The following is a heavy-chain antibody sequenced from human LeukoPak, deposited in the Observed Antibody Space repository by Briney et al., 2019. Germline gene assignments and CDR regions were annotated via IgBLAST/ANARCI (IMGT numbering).Heavy chain of an antibody. CDR2: ISGNNDNP. V-gene: IGHV1-18*01. CDR1: GYTFSNFG. CDR3: ARDGTSTDDY. D-gene: IGHD2-2*01. J-gene: IGHJ4*02. Sequence: ASVRVSCKASGYTFSNFGINWVRQAPGQGLEWMGWISGNNDNPNYGQKFQGRFTVTTDSSTSTAYMELRNLRFDDTAVYYCARDGTSTDDYWGQGTLVTVSS.